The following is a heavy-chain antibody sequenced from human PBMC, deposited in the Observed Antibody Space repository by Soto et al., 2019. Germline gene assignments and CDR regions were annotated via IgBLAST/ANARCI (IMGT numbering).Heavy chain of an antibody. CDR1: GFTFSDYY. J-gene: IGHJ3*02. D-gene: IGHD2-15*01. CDR2: ISSSGGST. Sequence: GGSLRLSCAASGFTFSDYYMSWIRQAPGKGLEWVSYISSSGGSTYYADSVKGRFTISRDNSKNTLYLQMNSLRAEDTAVYYCAKGPVVVAAKNRAFDIWGQGTMVTVSS. CDR3: AKGPVVVAAKNRAFDI. V-gene: IGHV3-11*01.